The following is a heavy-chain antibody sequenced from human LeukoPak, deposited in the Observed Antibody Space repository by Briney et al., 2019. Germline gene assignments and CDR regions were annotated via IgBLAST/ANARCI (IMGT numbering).Heavy chain of an antibody. CDR3: AKDRYASSPRGADY. Sequence: GGSLRLSCAASGFTFSSYWMSWVRQAPGKGLVWVSRINSDGSSTSYADSVKGRFTISRDNSKNTHYLQMNSLRAEDTAVYYCAKDRYASSPRGADYWGQGTLVTVSS. J-gene: IGHJ4*02. CDR2: INSDGSST. V-gene: IGHV3-74*01. CDR1: GFTFSSYW. D-gene: IGHD3-16*01.